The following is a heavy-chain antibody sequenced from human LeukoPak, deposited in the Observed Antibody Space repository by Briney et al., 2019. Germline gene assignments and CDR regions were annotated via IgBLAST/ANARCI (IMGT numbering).Heavy chain of an antibody. D-gene: IGHD1-20*01. CDR3: ARLDGNWNYFDY. CDR2: IHYSGST. J-gene: IGHJ4*02. CDR1: GASITTYY. Sequence: SETLSLTCSVSGASITTYYWSSIRQPPGKGLEWIAYIHYSGSTSYNPSLKSRLTISLDTSKNQFSLKLSSVTAADTAVYHCARLDGNWNYFDYWGQGTLVTVSS. V-gene: IGHV4-59*08.